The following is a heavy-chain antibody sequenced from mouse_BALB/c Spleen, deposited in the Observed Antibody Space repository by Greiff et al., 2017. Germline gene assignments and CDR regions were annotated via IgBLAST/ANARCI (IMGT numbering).Heavy chain of an antibody. J-gene: IGHJ4*01. CDR2: IRSKSNNYAT. CDR3: VGDYDYDDAMDY. V-gene: IGHV10-1*02. D-gene: IGHD2-4*01. Sequence: DVKLVESGGGLVQPKGSLKLSCAASGFTFNTYAMNWVRQAPGKGLEWVARIRSKSNNYATYYADSVKDRFTISRDDSQSMLYLQMNNLKTEDTAMYYCVGDYDYDDAMDYWGQGTSVTVSS. CDR1: GFTFNTYA.